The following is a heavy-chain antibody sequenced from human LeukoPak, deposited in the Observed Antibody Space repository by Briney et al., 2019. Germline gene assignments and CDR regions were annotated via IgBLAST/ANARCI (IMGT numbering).Heavy chain of an antibody. Sequence: SENLSLTCTVSGGSSSLYYWSWIRQPPGKGLEWIGYIYYSGSTNYNPSLKSRVTTSVDTSKNQFSLKSSSVTAADTAIYYCARRAYGAWYFDLWGRGTLVTVSS. CDR2: IYYSGST. J-gene: IGHJ2*01. CDR1: GGSSSLYY. V-gene: IGHV4-59*01. CDR3: ARRAYGAWYFDL. D-gene: IGHD4/OR15-4a*01.